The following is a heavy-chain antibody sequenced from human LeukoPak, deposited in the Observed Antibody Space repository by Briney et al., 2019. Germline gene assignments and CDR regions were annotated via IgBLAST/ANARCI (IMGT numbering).Heavy chain of an antibody. CDR1: GYTFTDYY. Sequence: ASVKVSCKASGYTFTDYYMNWVRQAPGQGLEWMGWINPNSGGTNCAQKFQGWVTVTRDTSISTAYMELSRLRSDDTAIYYCARLPRNYGDYVAYWGQGTLVTVSS. CDR2: INPNSGGT. V-gene: IGHV1-2*04. CDR3: ARLPRNYGDYVAY. J-gene: IGHJ4*02. D-gene: IGHD4-17*01.